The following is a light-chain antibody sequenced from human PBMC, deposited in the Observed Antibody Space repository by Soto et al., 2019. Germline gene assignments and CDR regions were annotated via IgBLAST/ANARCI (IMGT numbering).Light chain of an antibody. CDR1: QTVRTNY. V-gene: IGKV3-20*01. CDR3: QQYSDSPLH. CDR2: GAS. Sequence: EIVLTQSPGTLSLSPGERATLSCRASQTVRTNYLAWFQHKPGQAPRLLIYGASSRATGIPDRFSGSGSGTDFPLTINRLETEDVAVYFCQQYSDSPLHFGGGTKVESK. J-gene: IGKJ4*01.